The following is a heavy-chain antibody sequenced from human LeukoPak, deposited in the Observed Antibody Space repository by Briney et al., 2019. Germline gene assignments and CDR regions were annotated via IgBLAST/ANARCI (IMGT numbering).Heavy chain of an antibody. D-gene: IGHD1-14*01. V-gene: IGHV3-74*01. J-gene: IGHJ3*02. CDR2: IDNDGSDT. CDR3: ARGGFHHGFDI. CDR1: GFTFSSYW. Sequence: GGSLRLSCAGSGFTFSSYWIHWVRQAPGKGLAWVSRIDNDGSDTIFADSVKGRFTLSRDNAKNTVYLQMNSLRAEDTAVYYCARGGFHHGFDIWGQGTMVTVS.